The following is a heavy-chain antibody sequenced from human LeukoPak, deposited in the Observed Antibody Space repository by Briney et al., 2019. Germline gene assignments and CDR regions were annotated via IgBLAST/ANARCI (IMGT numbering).Heavy chain of an antibody. V-gene: IGHV1-2*02. D-gene: IGHD3-10*01. Sequence: GASVKVSCKASGYTFTGYYMHWVRQAPGQGLEWMGWINPNSGGTNYAQKFQGRVTMTRDTSISTAYMELSRLRSDDTAVYYCARQPYGSGRHFDYWGQGTLVTVSS. CDR2: INPNSGGT. CDR1: GYTFTGYY. CDR3: ARQPYGSGRHFDY. J-gene: IGHJ4*02.